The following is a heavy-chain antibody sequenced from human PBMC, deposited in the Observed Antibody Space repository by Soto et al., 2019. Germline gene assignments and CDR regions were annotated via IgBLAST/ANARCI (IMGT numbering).Heavy chain of an antibody. J-gene: IGHJ4*02. V-gene: IGHV4-39*01. D-gene: IGHD6-6*01. Sequence: SETLSLTCTVSGGSISSSSYYWGWIRQPPGKGLEWIGSIYYSGSTYYNPSLKSRVTISVDTSKNQFSLKLSSVTAADTAVYYCARYIGYSSSPDHFDYWGQGTLVTVSS. CDR2: IYYSGST. CDR3: ARYIGYSSSPDHFDY. CDR1: GGSISSSSYY.